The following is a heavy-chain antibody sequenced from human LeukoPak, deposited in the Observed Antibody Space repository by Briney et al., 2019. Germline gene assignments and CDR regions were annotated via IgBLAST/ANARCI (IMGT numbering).Heavy chain of an antibody. CDR1: GFTSSSYS. J-gene: IGHJ4*02. Sequence: GGSLRLSCAASGFTSSSYSMNWIRQAPGKGLEWVSYISSSSSTIYCADSVKGRFTISRDNAKNSLYLQMNSLRDEDTAVYYCARVPGEGVVTAVTLDYWGQGTLVTVSS. D-gene: IGHD2-21*02. CDR2: ISSSSSTI. CDR3: ARVPGEGVVTAVTLDY. V-gene: IGHV3-48*02.